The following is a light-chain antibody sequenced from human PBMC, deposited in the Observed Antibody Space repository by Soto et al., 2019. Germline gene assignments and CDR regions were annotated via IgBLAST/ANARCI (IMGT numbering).Light chain of an antibody. Sequence: QSALTQPASVSGSPGQSITISCTGTSSDVGGYNYVSWYQQHPDKAPKLMIYEVSKWPSGVSNRFSGSKSGNTASLTISGLQAEDEADYYCSSYTSIGTLAFGGGTKLTVL. CDR3: SSYTSIGTLA. CDR1: SSDVGGYNY. CDR2: EVS. V-gene: IGLV2-14*01. J-gene: IGLJ2*01.